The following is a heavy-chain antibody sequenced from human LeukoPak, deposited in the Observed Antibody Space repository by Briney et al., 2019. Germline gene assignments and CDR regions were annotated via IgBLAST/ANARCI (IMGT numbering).Heavy chain of an antibody. CDR3: ARDNPIGFYYGSGSYLGY. V-gene: IGHV3-48*01. CDR2: IGIDSGNT. D-gene: IGHD3-10*01. J-gene: IGHJ4*02. Sequence: PGGSLRLSCAASGFTFSDYSMNWVRQAPGKGLEWISYIGIDSGNTNYADSVKGRFTISGDKAKNSLYLQMNSLRAEDTAVYYCARDNPIGFYYGSGSYLGYWGQGTLVTVSS. CDR1: GFTFSDYS.